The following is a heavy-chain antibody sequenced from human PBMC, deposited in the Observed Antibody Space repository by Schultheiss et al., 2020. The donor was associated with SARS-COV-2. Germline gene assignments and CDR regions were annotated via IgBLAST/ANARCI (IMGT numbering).Heavy chain of an antibody. CDR2: INPNSGGT. CDR1: GYTFTGYY. D-gene: IGHD2-21*02. J-gene: IGHJ6*02. Sequence: ASVKVSCKASGYTFTGYYMHWVRQAPGQGLEWMGWINPNSGGTNYAQKFQGRVTMTRDTSISTAYMELRSLRSDDTAVYYCAREMVVTAPWGMDVWGQGTTVTVSS. CDR3: AREMVVTAPWGMDV. V-gene: IGHV1-2*02.